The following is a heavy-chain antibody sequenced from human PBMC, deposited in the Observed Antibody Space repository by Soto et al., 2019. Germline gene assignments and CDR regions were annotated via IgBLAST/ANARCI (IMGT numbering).Heavy chain of an antibody. J-gene: IGHJ4*02. CDR3: ARGLGGGSGSYYNGGFDY. CDR2: INAGNGNT. Sequence: QVQLVQSGAEVKKPGASVKVSCKASGYTFTSYAMHWVRQAPGQRLEWMGWINAGNGNTKYSQKFQGRVTITRDTSASTAYMELSSLRSEDTAVYYCARGLGGGSGSYYNGGFDYWGQITLVTVSS. CDR1: GYTFTSYA. D-gene: IGHD3-10*01. V-gene: IGHV1-3*01.